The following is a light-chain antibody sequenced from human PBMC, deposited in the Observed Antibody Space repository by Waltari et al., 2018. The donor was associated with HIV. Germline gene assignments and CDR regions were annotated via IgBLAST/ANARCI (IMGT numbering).Light chain of an antibody. CDR3: SSFANNNTPVL. CDR2: DVT. CDR1: NSDVGGYNY. J-gene: IGLJ2*01. V-gene: IGLV2-14*03. Sequence: QSALTQPASVSGSPGQSITISCPGTNSDVGGYNYFSWYQQHPGKAPKLMIYDVTKRPSGISNRFSGSKSGNTASLTISGLQAEDEADYFCSSFANNNTPVLFGGGTKLTVL.